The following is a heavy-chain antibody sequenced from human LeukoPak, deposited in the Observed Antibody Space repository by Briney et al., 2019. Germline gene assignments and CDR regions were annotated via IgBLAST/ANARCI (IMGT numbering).Heavy chain of an antibody. Sequence: PGGSLRLSCAASGFTFSSYAMSWVRQAPGKGLDWVSAISGSGGSTYYADSVKGRFTISRDNSKNTLYLQMNSLRAEDTAVYYCAKDYGRGYSYGYDYWGQGTLVTVSS. CDR1: GFTFSSYA. V-gene: IGHV3-23*01. J-gene: IGHJ4*02. CDR2: ISGSGGST. CDR3: AKDYGRGYSYGYDY. D-gene: IGHD5-18*01.